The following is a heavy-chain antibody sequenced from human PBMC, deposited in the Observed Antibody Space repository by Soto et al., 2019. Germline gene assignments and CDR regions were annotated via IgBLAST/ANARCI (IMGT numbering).Heavy chain of an antibody. CDR1: GFTFDDYA. V-gene: IGHV3-9*01. Sequence: EVHLVESGGGVAQPGRSLRLSCATSGFTFDDYAMHWVRQAPGKGLEWVSGISWNSDSTGYADYVKGRFTISRDNAKKSLFLQMNSLRSEDTAFYFCARTTWGYGEPLDSWGQGTLVTVSS. J-gene: IGHJ4*02. CDR2: ISWNSDST. CDR3: ARTTWGYGEPLDS. D-gene: IGHD4-17*01.